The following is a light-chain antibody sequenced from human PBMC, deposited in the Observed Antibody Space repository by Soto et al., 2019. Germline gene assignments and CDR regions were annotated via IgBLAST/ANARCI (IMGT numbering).Light chain of an antibody. J-gene: IGKJ1*01. V-gene: IGKV1-33*01. CDR1: QDISNY. Sequence: DIQMTQSPSSLSASVGDRVTITCQASQDISNYLNWYQQKPGKAPKLLIYDASNLETGGPSRFSGSGSGTDFTFTISSLQPEDIATYYCQQYDNLPWTFGQGTKVDIK. CDR3: QQYDNLPWT. CDR2: DAS.